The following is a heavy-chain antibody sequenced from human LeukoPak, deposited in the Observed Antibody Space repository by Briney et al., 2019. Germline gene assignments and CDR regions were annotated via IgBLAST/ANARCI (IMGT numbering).Heavy chain of an antibody. Sequence: GGSLRLSCAASGFTFSSYAMTWVRQAPGKGLEWVSIISGRGGGTYFADSVKGRFTISRDNSKNTVYLQMNSLRAEDTAVYYCAKTSAYDILTGYLDYWGQGTLVTVSS. D-gene: IGHD3-9*01. CDR1: GFTFSSYA. J-gene: IGHJ4*02. V-gene: IGHV3-23*01. CDR2: ISGRGGGT. CDR3: AKTSAYDILTGYLDY.